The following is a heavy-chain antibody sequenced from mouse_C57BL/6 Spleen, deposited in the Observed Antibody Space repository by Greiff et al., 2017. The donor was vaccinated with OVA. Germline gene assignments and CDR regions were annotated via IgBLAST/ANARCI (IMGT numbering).Heavy chain of an antibody. Sequence: VQLQQSGAELARPGASVKMSCKASGYTFTSYTMHWVKQRPGQGLEWIGYINPSSGYTKYNQKFKDKATLTADKSSSTAYMQLSSLTSEDSAVYYCAEGSNYDAMDCWGQGTSVTVSS. V-gene: IGHV1-4*01. CDR1: GYTFTSYT. J-gene: IGHJ4*01. CDR3: AEGSNYDAMDC. D-gene: IGHD2-5*01. CDR2: INPSSGYT.